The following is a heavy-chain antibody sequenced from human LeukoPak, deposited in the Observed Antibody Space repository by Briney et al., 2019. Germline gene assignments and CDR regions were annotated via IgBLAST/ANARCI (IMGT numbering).Heavy chain of an antibody. CDR2: ISSSSSYI. D-gene: IGHD5-24*01. CDR3: ARASTIMFGFDY. J-gene: IGHJ4*02. Sequence: GGSLRLSCAASGFTFSSYSMNWVRQAPGKGLEWVSSISSSSSYIYYADSVKGRFTISRHNSKNTLYLQMNSLRAEDTAVYYCARASTIMFGFDYWGQGTLVTVSS. CDR1: GFTFSSYS. V-gene: IGHV3-21*04.